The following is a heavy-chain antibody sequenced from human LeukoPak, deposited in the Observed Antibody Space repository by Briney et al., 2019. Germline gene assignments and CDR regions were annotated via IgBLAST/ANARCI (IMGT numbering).Heavy chain of an antibody. J-gene: IGHJ4*02. D-gene: IGHD6-13*01. Sequence: ASVKVSCKASGYTFTIYYMHWVRQAPGQGLEWMGIINPSGGSTSYAQKFQGRVTMTRDTSTSTVYMELSSLRSEDTAVYYCARRTAAAGLDYWGQGTLVTVSS. CDR1: GYTFTIYY. CDR2: INPSGGST. CDR3: ARRTAAAGLDY. V-gene: IGHV1-46*01.